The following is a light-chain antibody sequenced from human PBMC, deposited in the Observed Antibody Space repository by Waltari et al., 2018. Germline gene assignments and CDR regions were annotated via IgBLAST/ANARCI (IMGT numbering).Light chain of an antibody. CDR3: QQSDSLPLT. CDR1: QTINKY. J-gene: IGKJ4*01. CDR2: VVS. Sequence: DIQMTQSPSSLSASVGDSVPITCRASQTINKYLNWYQQKPGKAPKVLISVVSYLHTGVPSRFSGSGSGTDFTLTISSLQPEDFATYYCQQSDSLPLTFGGGTKVDVK. V-gene: IGKV1-39*01.